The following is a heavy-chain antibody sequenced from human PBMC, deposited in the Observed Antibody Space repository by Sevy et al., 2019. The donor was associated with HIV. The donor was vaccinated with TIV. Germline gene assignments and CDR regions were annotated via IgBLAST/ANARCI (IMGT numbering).Heavy chain of an antibody. CDR3: ARGKSAYGYALNY. CDR1: GFTVNSNY. V-gene: IGHV3-66*01. J-gene: IGHJ4*02. CDR2: IYSDGTT. D-gene: IGHD5-18*01. Sequence: GGSLRLSCAASGFTVNSNYMTWVRQAPGKGLEGVSVIYSDGTTYYADSGKDRFTISTDNFKNTLYLQMNSLRAEDTAVYYCARGKSAYGYALNYWGQGTLVTVSS.